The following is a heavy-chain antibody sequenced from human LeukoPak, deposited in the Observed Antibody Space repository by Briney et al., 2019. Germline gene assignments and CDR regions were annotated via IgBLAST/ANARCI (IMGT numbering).Heavy chain of an antibody. CDR3: AKDKGQLLYDEYFHH. CDR2: ISWNSGST. D-gene: IGHD2-2*02. J-gene: IGHJ1*01. CDR1: GFTFDDYA. Sequence: PGGSLRLSCAASGFTFDDYAMHWVRQAPGKGLEWVSGISWNSGSTGYADSVKGRFTISRDNAKNSLYLQMNSLRAEDTALYYCAKDKGQLLYDEYFHHWGQGTLVTVSS. V-gene: IGHV3-9*01.